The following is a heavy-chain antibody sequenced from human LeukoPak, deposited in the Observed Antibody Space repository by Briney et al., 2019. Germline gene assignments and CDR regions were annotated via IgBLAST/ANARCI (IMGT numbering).Heavy chain of an antibody. D-gene: IGHD3-22*01. CDR1: GGSISSYY. CDR2: IYYSGST. CDR3: ARVGEEKGYYYDSSGYYFDY. Sequence: SETLSLTCTVSGGSISSYYWSWIRQPPGKGLEWIGYIYYSGSTNYNPSLKSRVAISVDTSKNQFSLKLSSVTAADTALYYCARVGEEKGYYYDSSGYYFDYWGQGTLVTVSS. J-gene: IGHJ4*02. V-gene: IGHV4-59*01.